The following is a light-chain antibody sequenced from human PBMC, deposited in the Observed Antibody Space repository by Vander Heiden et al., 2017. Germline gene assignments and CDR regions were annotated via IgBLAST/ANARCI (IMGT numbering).Light chain of an antibody. V-gene: IGKV3-15*01. CDR2: GAS. CDR3: QQYNNFWT. Sequence: EIVMMQSPATLSVSPGERATLSCRASQSVSSNLAWYQQKPGQAPRLLIYGASTRATGIPARFSGSGSGTEFTLTISRLQSEDFAVYYCQQYNNFWTFGQGTKVEVK. J-gene: IGKJ1*01. CDR1: QSVSSN.